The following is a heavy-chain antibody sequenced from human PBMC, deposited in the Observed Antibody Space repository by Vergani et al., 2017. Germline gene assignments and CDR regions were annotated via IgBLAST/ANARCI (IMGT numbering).Heavy chain of an antibody. CDR1: GGSFSGYY. D-gene: IGHD6-6*01. J-gene: IGHJ4*02. Sequence: QVQLQQWGAGLLKPSETLSLTCAVYGGSFSGYYWSWIRQPPGKGLEWIGELNHSGNTNYNPSLKSRVTISVDTSKNQFSLKLSSVTAADTAVYYCARGISSSSDYWGQGTLVTVSS. CDR3: ARGISSSSDY. CDR2: LNHSGNT. V-gene: IGHV4-34*01.